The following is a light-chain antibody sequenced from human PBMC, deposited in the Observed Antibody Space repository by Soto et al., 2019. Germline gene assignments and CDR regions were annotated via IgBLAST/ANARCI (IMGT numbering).Light chain of an antibody. Sequence: EIVMTQSPATLSVSPGERATLSCRASQSVSNNYLAWYQQKPGLAPRLLIYDASSRATGIPDRFSGSGSGTDFTLTISRLEPEDFAVYYCQQYGSSLRTFGGGTKV. CDR1: QSVSNNY. CDR2: DAS. V-gene: IGKV3D-20*01. CDR3: QQYGSSLRT. J-gene: IGKJ4*01.